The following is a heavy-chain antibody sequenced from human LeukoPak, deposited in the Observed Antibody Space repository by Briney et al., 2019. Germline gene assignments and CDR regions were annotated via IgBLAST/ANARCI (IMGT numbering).Heavy chain of an antibody. Sequence: ASVKVSCKVSGYTLTELSMHWVRQAPGKGLEWMGGFDPEDGETIYAQKFQGRVTMTEYTSTDTAYMELSSLRSEDTAVYYCATPNHRYCSGGSCYSLDYWGQGTLVTVSS. CDR3: ATPNHRYCSGGSCYSLDY. CDR1: GYTLTELS. V-gene: IGHV1-24*01. CDR2: FDPEDGET. J-gene: IGHJ4*02. D-gene: IGHD2-15*01.